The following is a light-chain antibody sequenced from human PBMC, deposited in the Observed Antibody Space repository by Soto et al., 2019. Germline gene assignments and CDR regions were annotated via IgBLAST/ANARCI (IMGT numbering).Light chain of an antibody. Sequence: QSALTQPASVSGSPGQSITISCTGTSRDVGGYVSWYQQHPGKAPKLMIYEVSNRPSGVSNRFSGPKSGNTASLTISGLQAEDEADYYCRSYTSSNTVVFGGGTKLTV. J-gene: IGLJ2*01. CDR3: RSYTSSNTVV. CDR1: SRDVGGY. V-gene: IGLV2-14*01. CDR2: EVS.